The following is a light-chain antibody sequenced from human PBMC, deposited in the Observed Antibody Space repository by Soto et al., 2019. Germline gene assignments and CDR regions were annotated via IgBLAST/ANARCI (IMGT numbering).Light chain of an antibody. CDR1: QSISNW. Sequence: DIQMTQSPSTLSASIGDRVTITCRASQSISNWLAWYQRKPGQAPKLLIYDASSLQSGVTSRFSGSGSGTDFTLTISTVQPDDFGCYYSQRYNTYPFSFDQGTKLEMK. V-gene: IGKV1-5*01. CDR3: QRYNTYPFS. CDR2: DAS. J-gene: IGKJ2*01.